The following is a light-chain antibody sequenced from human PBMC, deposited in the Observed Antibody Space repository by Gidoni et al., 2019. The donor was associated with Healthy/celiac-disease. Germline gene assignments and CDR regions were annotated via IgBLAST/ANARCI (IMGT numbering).Light chain of an antibody. J-gene: IGKJ3*01. CDR1: QSVSSSY. Sequence: VLTQSPGTMSLSPGERATLSCRASQSVSSSYLAWYQQKPGHAPRLLIYGASIRATGIPDRFSGSGSGTDFTLTISRLEPEDFAVYYCQQYGSSPPTFGPGTKVDIK. V-gene: IGKV3-20*01. CDR2: GAS. CDR3: QQYGSSPPT.